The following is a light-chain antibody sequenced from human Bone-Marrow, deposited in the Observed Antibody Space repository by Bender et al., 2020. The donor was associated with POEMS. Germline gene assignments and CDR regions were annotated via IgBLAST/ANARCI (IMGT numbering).Light chain of an antibody. Sequence: QSALTQPPSASGSPGQSVTISCTGTSSDVGDYTAVSWYQQHPGKAPKLMIYEVTKRPSGVPDRFSGSKSGNTASLTISGLQAEDEADYYCCSYAGISSFPVFGGGTKVTVL. J-gene: IGLJ2*01. CDR1: SSDVGDYTA. V-gene: IGLV2-8*01. CDR2: EVT. CDR3: CSYAGISSFPV.